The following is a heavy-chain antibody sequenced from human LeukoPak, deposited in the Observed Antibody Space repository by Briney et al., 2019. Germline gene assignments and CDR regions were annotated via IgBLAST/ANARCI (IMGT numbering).Heavy chain of an antibody. J-gene: IGHJ4*02. CDR2: INPNSGDT. CDR3: ARDPRVLWFGELPFDY. CDR1: GYTFTGYY. Sequence: GASVKVSCKASGYTFTGYYMHWVRQAPGQGLEWMGWINPNSGDTNYAQKFQGRVTMTRDTSISTAYMELSRLRSDDTAVYYCARDPRVLWFGELPFDYWGQGTLVTVSS. D-gene: IGHD3-10*01. V-gene: IGHV1-2*02.